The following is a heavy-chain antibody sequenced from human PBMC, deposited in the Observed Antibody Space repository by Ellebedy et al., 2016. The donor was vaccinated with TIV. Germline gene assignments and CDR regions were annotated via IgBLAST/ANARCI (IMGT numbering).Heavy chain of an antibody. V-gene: IGHV3-23*01. CDR1: GFTFSSSA. Sequence: PGGSLRLSCAAAGFTFSSSAMSWVRQAPGKGLEWVSGFGVSGDTTYYTDSVKDRFTVSRENSRNTLYLQMNSLRAEDTAIYYCAKGRSGTYIHHAFDYWGQGTLVTVSS. CDR2: FGVSGDTT. CDR3: AKGRSGTYIHHAFDY. D-gene: IGHD1-14*01. J-gene: IGHJ4*02.